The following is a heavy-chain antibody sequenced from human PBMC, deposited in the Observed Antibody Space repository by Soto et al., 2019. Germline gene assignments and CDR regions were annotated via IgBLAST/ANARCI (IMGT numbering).Heavy chain of an antibody. CDR3: ARGRGGWIIGYCSSTSCYDYYYYGMDV. Sequence: SETLSLTFSFPGVSIISSSYYWGKIRQPAGKGLDGIGSIFYSGSTYYNPSLKSRVTISVDTSKNQFSLKLSSVTAADTAVYYCARGRGGWIIGYCSSTSCYDYYYYGMDVWGQGTTVT. CDR2: IFYSGST. CDR1: GVSIISSSYY. V-gene: IGHV4-39*07. J-gene: IGHJ6*02. D-gene: IGHD2-2*01.